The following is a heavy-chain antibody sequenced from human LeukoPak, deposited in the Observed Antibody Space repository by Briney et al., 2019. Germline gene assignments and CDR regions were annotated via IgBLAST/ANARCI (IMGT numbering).Heavy chain of an antibody. Sequence: SETLSLTCTVSGGSISSYYWSWIRQPPGKGLEWIGYIYYSGSTYYNPSLKSRVTISVDTSKNQFSLKLSSVTAADTAVYYCARESRGNWNDGDLVDYWGQGTLVTVSS. CDR3: ARESRGNWNDGDLVDY. V-gene: IGHV4-59*12. CDR2: IYYSGST. J-gene: IGHJ4*02. CDR1: GGSISSYY. D-gene: IGHD1-1*01.